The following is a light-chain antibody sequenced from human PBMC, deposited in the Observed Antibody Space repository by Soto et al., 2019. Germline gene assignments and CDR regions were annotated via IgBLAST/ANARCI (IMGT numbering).Light chain of an antibody. Sequence: QPVLTQPPSASASLGASVKLTCTLSSGHNSYAIAWHQQQPEKGPRYLMKLNSDGSHSKGDGIPDRFSGSSSGAERYLTIPSLQSEDEADYYCQTWSTDIRVFGGGPSSPS. CDR3: QTWSTDIRV. V-gene: IGLV4-69*01. CDR2: LNSDGSH. J-gene: IGLJ3*02. CDR1: SGHNSYA.